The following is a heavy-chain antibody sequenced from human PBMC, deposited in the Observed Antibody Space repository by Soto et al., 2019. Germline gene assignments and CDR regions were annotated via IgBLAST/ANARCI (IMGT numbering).Heavy chain of an antibody. V-gene: IGHV1-3*01. D-gene: IGHD1-1*01. Sequence: ASVKVSCKASGYTFSHYAIHWVRQAPGQRLEWMGWINGANGNTKYSQKFQDRVTITRDTSVSTAYMELSSLGSEDTAVYYCAREEGWNDFDYWGLGTLGTVSS. J-gene: IGHJ4*02. CDR2: INGANGNT. CDR1: GYTFSHYA. CDR3: AREEGWNDFDY.